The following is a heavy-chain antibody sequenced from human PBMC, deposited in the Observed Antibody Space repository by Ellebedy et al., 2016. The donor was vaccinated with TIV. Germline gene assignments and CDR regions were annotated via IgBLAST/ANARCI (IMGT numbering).Heavy chain of an antibody. CDR2: INVADANT. D-gene: IGHD2-15*01. V-gene: IGHV1-3*01. Sequence: AASVKVSCKASGYTFTTFAIHWVRQAPGQSPEWMGWINVADANTKYSQKFQGRLTFTRDTSANTVYMHLSSLRSEDSAVYYCARGPLGYCSGGSCTNNWFDPWGQGTLVTVSS. J-gene: IGHJ5*02. CDR3: ARGPLGYCSGGSCTNNWFDP. CDR1: GYTFTTFA.